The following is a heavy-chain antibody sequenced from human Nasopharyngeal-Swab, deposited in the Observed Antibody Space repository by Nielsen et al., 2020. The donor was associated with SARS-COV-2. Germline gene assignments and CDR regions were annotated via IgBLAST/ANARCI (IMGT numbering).Heavy chain of an antibody. Sequence: GGSLRLSCAASGFRFSESYMNWIRQAPGKGLEWVSHMSPSGGTTYYADSVKGRFTISRDNVKNELYLQMNSLRAEDTAVYYCAREPPHDFGDYAYTWIDPWGQGTLVTVSS. CDR1: GFRFSESY. V-gene: IGHV3-11*04. CDR3: AREPPHDFGDYAYTWIDP. D-gene: IGHD4-17*01. J-gene: IGHJ5*02. CDR2: MSPSGGTT.